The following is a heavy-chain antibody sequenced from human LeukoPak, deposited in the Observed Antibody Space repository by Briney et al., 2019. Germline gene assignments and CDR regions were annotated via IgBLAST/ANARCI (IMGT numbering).Heavy chain of an antibody. V-gene: IGHV4-39*07. Sequence: SETLSLTCTVSGGSISSGGYYWGWIRQPPGKGLEWIGSIYYSGSTYYNPSLKRRLTISVDTSKNQFSLKLSSVTAADTAVYYCARDRIGAFDIWGQGTMVTVSS. CDR1: GGSISSGGYY. CDR2: IYYSGST. D-gene: IGHD3-16*02. J-gene: IGHJ3*02. CDR3: ARDRIGAFDI.